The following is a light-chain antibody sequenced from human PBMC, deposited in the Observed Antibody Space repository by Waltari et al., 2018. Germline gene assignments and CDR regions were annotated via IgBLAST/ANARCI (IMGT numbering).Light chain of an antibody. J-gene: IGKJ3*01. V-gene: IGKV4-1*01. Sequence: DIVLTQSPDSLAVSLGERATINCKSSQSVSYSSNNRDYLAWYQQKPGQPPKRLISWASTRESGVPDRFSGSGSGTDFTLTISSLQAEDVAVYYCQQYYSNFFTFGPGTKVDIK. CDR3: QQYYSNFFT. CDR2: WAS. CDR1: QSVSYSSNNRDY.